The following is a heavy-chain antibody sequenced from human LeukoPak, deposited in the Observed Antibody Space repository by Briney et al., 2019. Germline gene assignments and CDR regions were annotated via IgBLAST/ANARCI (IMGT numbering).Heavy chain of an antibody. D-gene: IGHD2-21*02. CDR1: GGSISTSNYY. V-gene: IGHV4-39*07. CDR2: IFYSGST. Sequence: PSETLSLTCTVSGGSISTSNYYWGWIRQPPGTGLEWIGNIFYSGSTYYSPSLRSRVTISVDTSTNQFSLKLTSVTAADTAVYYCARGETCSGDFCYFDAWGQGTLVTVSS. J-gene: IGHJ5*02. CDR3: ARGETCSGDFCYFDA.